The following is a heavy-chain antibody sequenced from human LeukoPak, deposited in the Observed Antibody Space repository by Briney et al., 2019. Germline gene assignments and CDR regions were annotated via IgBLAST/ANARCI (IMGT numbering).Heavy chain of an antibody. CDR1: GDSVSSNSAA. V-gene: IGHV6-1*01. D-gene: IGHD2-2*01. J-gene: IGHJ5*02. CDR3: ARDPAYQTLNGWFDP. Sequence: SQTLSLTCAISGDSVSSNSAAWNWIRQSPSRGLEWLGRTYYRSKLYNDYAVSVKSRLTINPDTSKNQFSLQLNSVTPEDTAVYYCARDPAYQTLNGWFDPWGQGTLVTVSS. CDR2: TYYRSKLYN.